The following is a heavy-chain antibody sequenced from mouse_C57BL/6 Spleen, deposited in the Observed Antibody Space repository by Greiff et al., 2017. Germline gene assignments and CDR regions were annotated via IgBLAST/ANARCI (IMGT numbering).Heavy chain of an antibody. D-gene: IGHD1-1*01. CDR2: IYPGDGDT. Sequence: VQLKESGAELVKPGASVKISCKASGYAFSSYWMNWVKQRPGKGLEWIGQIYPGDGDTNYNGKFKGKATLTADKSSSTAYMQLSSLTSEDSAVYFCARSGDYGSSYAMDYWGQGTSVTVSS. CDR3: ARSGDYGSSYAMDY. V-gene: IGHV1-80*01. J-gene: IGHJ4*01. CDR1: GYAFSSYW.